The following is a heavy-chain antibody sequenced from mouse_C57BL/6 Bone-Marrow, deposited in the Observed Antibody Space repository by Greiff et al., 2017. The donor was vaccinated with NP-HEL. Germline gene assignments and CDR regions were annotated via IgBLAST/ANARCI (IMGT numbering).Heavy chain of an antibody. CDR1: GFTFSSYA. V-gene: IGHV5-4*01. CDR3: AREGDWDGDY. D-gene: IGHD4-1*01. CDR2: ISDGGSYT. J-gene: IGHJ2*01. Sequence: DVKLVESGGGLVKPGGSLKLSCAASGFTFSSYAMSWVRQTPEKRLEWVATISDGGSYTYYPDNVKGRFTISRDNAKNNLYLQMSHLKSEDTAMYYCAREGDWDGDYWGQGTTLTVSS.